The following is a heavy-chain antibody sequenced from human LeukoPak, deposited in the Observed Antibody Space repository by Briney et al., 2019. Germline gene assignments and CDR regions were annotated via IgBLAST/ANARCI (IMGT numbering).Heavy chain of an antibody. CDR3: APLAATTDL. J-gene: IGHJ4*02. Sequence: PGGSLRLSCAASGFTLRSYAMSRVRQAPGKGLEWVSSISASGGGTYYADSVKGRFTISSDTSKNTLYLQMNSLRAEDTAVYYCAPLAATTDLWGQGTLVTVSS. CDR2: ISASGGGT. D-gene: IGHD5-12*01. CDR1: GFTLRSYA. V-gene: IGHV3-23*01.